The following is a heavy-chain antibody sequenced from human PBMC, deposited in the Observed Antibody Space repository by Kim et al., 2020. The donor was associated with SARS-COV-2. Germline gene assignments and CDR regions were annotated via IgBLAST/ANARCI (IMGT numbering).Heavy chain of an antibody. V-gene: IGHV3-33*01. CDR3: AREVQDYGDPIYYYYGM. CDR1: GFTFSSYG. Sequence: GGSLRLSCAASGFTFSSYGMHWVRQAPGKGLEWVAVIWYDGRNKYFVDSVKGRFTISRDNSKNTLYLQMNSLRAEDTAVYYCAREVQDYGDPIYYYYGM. D-gene: IGHD4-17*01. J-gene: IGHJ6*01. CDR2: IWYDGRNK.